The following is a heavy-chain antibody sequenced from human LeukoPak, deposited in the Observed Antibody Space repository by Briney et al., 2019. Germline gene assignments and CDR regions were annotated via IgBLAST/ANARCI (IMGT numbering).Heavy chain of an antibody. CDR3: ARDITGTTGLGVDAFDI. CDR2: INPNSGGT. Sequence: ASVKVSCKASGYTFTGYYMHWVRQAPGQGLEWMGWINPNSGGTNYTQKFQGWVTMTRDTSISTAYMELSRLRSDDTAVYYCARDITGTTGLGVDAFDIWGQGTMVTVSS. J-gene: IGHJ3*02. CDR1: GYTFTGYY. V-gene: IGHV1-2*04. D-gene: IGHD1-20*01.